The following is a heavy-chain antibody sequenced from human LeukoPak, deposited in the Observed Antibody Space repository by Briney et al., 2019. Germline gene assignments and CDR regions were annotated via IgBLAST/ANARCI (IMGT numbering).Heavy chain of an antibody. D-gene: IGHD3-3*01. CDR2: ISAYNGNT. Sequence: ASVKVSSKSSGYTFTTYGISWVRQAPGQGLEWMGWISAYNGNTNYAQKLQGRVTMTTDTSTSTAYMELRSLRSDDTAVYYCARGVDFWSGYLIFYYFDYWGQGTLVTVSS. J-gene: IGHJ4*02. V-gene: IGHV1-18*01. CDR1: GYTFTTYG. CDR3: ARGVDFWSGYLIFYYFDY.